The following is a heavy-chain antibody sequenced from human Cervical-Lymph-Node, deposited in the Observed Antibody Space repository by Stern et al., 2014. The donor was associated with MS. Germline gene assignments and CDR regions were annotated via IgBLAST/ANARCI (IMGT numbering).Heavy chain of an antibody. CDR2: LSNDGSDD. CDR1: GFTFSTYA. Sequence: VQLVESGGGVVQHGRSLRLSCTASGFTFSTYAMHWVRQAPGKGLEWVAILSNDGSDDYYADSVKGRFPSSRDNSKNTLYLQMDSLRAEDTAVYYCARDRVVINPAYYFDYWGQGTLVTVSS. V-gene: IGHV3-33*05. CDR3: ARDRVVINPAYYFDY. J-gene: IGHJ4*02. D-gene: IGHD3-22*01.